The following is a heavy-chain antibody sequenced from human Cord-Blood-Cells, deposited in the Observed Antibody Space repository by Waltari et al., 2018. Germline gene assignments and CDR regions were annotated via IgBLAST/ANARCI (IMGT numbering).Heavy chain of an antibody. CDR3: AKDINWGDAFDI. J-gene: IGHJ3*02. CDR2: IRIDGSNK. Sequence: QVQLVESGGGVVQPGGSLRLSCAASGFTFSSYGMHWVRQAPGKGLEWVAFIRIDGSNKYYAGAVKGRVTISRDNSKNTLYLQMNSLRAEDTAVYYCAKDINWGDAFDIWGQGTMVTVSS. CDR1: GFTFSSYG. V-gene: IGHV3-30*02. D-gene: IGHD7-27*01.